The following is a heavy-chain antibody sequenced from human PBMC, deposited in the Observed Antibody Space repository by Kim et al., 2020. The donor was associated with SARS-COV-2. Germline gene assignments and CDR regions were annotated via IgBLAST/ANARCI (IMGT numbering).Heavy chain of an antibody. CDR3: ARGIFGVVIIPYYYYY. J-gene: IGHJ6*03. CDR1: GGSISSNDYY. D-gene: IGHD3-3*01. Sequence: SETLSLTCTVSGGSISSNDYYWDWIRQPPGKGLEWIGSISYSGRTYYNPSLKSRVTISVDMSKNQISLKLSSVTAADTGVYYCARGIFGVVIIPYYYYY. CDR2: ISYSGRT. V-gene: IGHV4-39*01.